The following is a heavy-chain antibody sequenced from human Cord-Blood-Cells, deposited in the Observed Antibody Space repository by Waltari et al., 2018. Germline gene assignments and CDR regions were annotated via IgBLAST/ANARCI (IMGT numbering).Heavy chain of an antibody. CDR3: ARGPHGSGSYDFEY. CDR2: INNSGST. V-gene: IGHV4-34*01. Sequence: QVHLQQWGAGLLKPSETLSLTCAVYGGSFSGYYCSWILQPPGKWLEWIGEINNSGSTNYNPSLKSRVTISVDKSKNQFSLKLSAVTAADTAVYYCARGPHGSGSYDFEYWGQGTLVTVSS. J-gene: IGHJ4*02. D-gene: IGHD3-10*01. CDR1: GGSFSGYY.